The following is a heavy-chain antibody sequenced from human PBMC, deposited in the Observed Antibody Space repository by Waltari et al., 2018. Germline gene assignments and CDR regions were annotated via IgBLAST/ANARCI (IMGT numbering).Heavy chain of an antibody. V-gene: IGHV3-20*04. CDR1: GFRFNASG. CDR2: ITWNGGII. D-gene: IGHD3-16*01. J-gene: IGHJ4*02. Sequence: EVQLAESGGAVVRPGGSLRRTCVASGFRFNASGMSWVRRVPGKGLEWVSGITWNGGIISYSDSVKGRFTITRDNDKNSLSLQMTSLRVEDTALYYCARYLNWGLPRFDNWGQGTQVTVSS. CDR3: ARYLNWGLPRFDN.